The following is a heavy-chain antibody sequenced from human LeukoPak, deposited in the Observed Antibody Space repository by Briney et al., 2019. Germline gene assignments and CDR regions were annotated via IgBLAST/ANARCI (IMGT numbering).Heavy chain of an antibody. CDR1: GYTFTDYY. CDR2: IKPNSGGT. CDR3: ARLGTSCYDY. Sequence: ASVKVSCKASGYTFTDYYIHWVRQAPGQGLEWMGWIKPNSGGTNYAQKFQGRVTMTRDTSISTAYMELSRLRSEDTVVYYCARLGTSCYDYWGQGTLVTVSS. D-gene: IGHD2-2*01. J-gene: IGHJ4*02. V-gene: IGHV1-2*02.